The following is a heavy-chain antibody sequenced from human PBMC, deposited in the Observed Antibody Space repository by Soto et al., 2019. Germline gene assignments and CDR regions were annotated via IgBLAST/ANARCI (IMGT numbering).Heavy chain of an antibody. Sequence: ASVKVSCKASGYSFSSYALNWVRQAPGQRLEWMGGINAGNGDTKYSEKFQGRVTITRDTSATTVYMELSSLRSEDTAVYYCARAGYCSGGSCYSSWLDPWGRGTLVTVSS. CDR1: GYSFSSYA. J-gene: IGHJ5*02. CDR2: INAGNGDT. CDR3: ARAGYCSGGSCYSSWLDP. V-gene: IGHV1-3*01. D-gene: IGHD2-15*01.